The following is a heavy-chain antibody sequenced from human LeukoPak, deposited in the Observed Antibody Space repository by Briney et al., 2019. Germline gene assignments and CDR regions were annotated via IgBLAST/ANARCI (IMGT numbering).Heavy chain of an antibody. V-gene: IGHV3-30*02. J-gene: IGHJ5*02. CDR1: GFTFSSYG. Sequence: GGSLRLSCAASGFTFSSYGMHWVRQAPGKGLEWVAVIWYDGSNKYYADSVKGRFTISRDNSKNTLYLQMNSLRAEDTAVYYCAKDSTPHMDSNWFDPWGQGTLVTVSS. CDR3: AKDSTPHMDSNWFDP. D-gene: IGHD2-2*03. CDR2: IWYDGSNK.